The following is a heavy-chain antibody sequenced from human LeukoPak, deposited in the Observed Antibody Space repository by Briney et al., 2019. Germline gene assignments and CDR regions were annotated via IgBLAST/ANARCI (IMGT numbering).Heavy chain of an antibody. J-gene: IGHJ4*02. CDR3: VKDPHYYGSGSWVLEY. V-gene: IGHV3-64D*06. Sequence: GGSLRLSCSASGFTFSSYAMHWVRQAPGKGLEYVSAISSNGGSTYYADSVKGRFTISRDNPKNTLYLQMSSLRAEDTAVYYCVKDPHYYGSGSWVLEYWGQGTLVTVSS. CDR2: ISSNGGST. CDR1: GFTFSSYA. D-gene: IGHD3-10*01.